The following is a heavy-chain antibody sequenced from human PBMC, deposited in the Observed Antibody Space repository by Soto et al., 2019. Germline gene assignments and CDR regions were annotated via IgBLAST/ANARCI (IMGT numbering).Heavy chain of an antibody. V-gene: IGHV1-69*01. CDR1: GGTFDNFI. CDR2: IVPMLGTP. J-gene: IGHJ6*02. D-gene: IGHD1-26*01. Sequence: QVQLVQSGAEVKEPGSSVRVSCKASGGTFDNFIMNWVRQTPGRGLEWMGGIVPMLGTPTYAEKFKGRVTISATGSTSTMYMEVTTLRSEDTAMYYCARNGTYSSSLSQYSGMEVWGQGTTVTVPS. CDR3: ARNGTYSSSLSQYSGMEV.